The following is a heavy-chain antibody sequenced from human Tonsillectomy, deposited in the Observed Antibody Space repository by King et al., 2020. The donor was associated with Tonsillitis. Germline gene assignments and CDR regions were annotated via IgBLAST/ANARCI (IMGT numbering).Heavy chain of an antibody. CDR3: ARDFAEFDY. J-gene: IGHJ4*02. CDR1: GFTFRSYW. V-gene: IGHV3-7*01. Sequence: VQLVESGGGLVQPVGSLRLSCAASGFTFRSYWMSWVRQAPGKGLEWVANTKQDGSEKYDVDSVKGRFTISRDNAKNSLYLQMSRLRAEDTAVYYCARDFAEFDYWGQGTLVTVSS. D-gene: IGHD1-14*01. CDR2: TKQDGSEK.